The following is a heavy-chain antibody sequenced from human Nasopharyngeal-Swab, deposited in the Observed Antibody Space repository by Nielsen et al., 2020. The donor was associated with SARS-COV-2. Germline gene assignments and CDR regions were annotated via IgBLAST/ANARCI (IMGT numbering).Heavy chain of an antibody. J-gene: IGHJ4*02. CDR3: GRTAH. CDR2: ISYDGNNK. V-gene: IGHV3-30*04. Sequence: GGSLRLSCAASGFTFSSYAMHWVRQAPGKGLEWVAVISYDGNNKYYADSVKGRFTISRDNSKNTLYLQMNSLRAEDTAVYYCGRTAHWGQGTLVTVSS. CDR1: GFTFSSYA.